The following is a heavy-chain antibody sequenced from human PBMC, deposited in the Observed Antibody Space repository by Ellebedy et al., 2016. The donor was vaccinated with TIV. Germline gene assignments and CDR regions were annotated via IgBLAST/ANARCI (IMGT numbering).Heavy chain of an antibody. CDR2: ISSGSNTI. V-gene: IGHV3-48*02. CDR3: ATFRRGIAAAGNYYGVDV. J-gene: IGHJ6*02. CDR1: GFTFSTYS. D-gene: IGHD6-13*01. Sequence: GESLKISXAASGFTFSTYSMNWVRQAPGKGLEWVSYISSGSNTIYYADSVKGRFTISRDNAKNSLYLQMNSLRDEDTAVYYCATFRRGIAAAGNYYGVDVWGQGTTVTVSS.